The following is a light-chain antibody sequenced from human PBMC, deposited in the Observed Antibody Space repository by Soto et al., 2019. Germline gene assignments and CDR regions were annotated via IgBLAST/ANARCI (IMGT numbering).Light chain of an antibody. CDR2: GAS. V-gene: IGKV3-20*01. CDR1: QSVSSSY. CDR3: HHYRTS. Sequence: EIVLTQSPGTLSLSPGERATLSCRASQSVSSSYLAWYQQKPGQPPRLLIYGASSRATGIPDRLSGSGSGTDFTLTITRREAEDFAVYYCHHYRTSFGGGTKVEIK. J-gene: IGKJ4*01.